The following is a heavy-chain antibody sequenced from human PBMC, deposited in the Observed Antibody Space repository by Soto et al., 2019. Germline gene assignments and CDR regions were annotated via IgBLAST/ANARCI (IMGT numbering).Heavy chain of an antibody. CDR2: ISGSGGST. V-gene: IGHV3-23*01. Sequence: GGSLRLSCADSGFTFSSYVMSWVRQAPGKGLEWVSGISGSGGSTYYADSVKGRFTISRDNSKNTLYLQMNSLRAEDTAIYYCAKGTGSEPYYYYYMDVWGKGTTITVSS. CDR1: GFTFSSYV. D-gene: IGHD1-1*01. CDR3: AKGTGSEPYYYYYMDV. J-gene: IGHJ6*03.